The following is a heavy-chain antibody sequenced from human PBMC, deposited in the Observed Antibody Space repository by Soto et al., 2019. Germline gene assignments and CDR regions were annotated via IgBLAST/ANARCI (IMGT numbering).Heavy chain of an antibody. CDR2: INSSGGST. Sequence: ASVKLSCKASGSTFTTYHIHWVRQAPGQGLEWMGIINSSGGSTSYAQKFQGRVTMTRDTSTSTVYMELSSLLSEDTAVYSCASRGGGYSYGVDCWG. J-gene: IGHJ4*01. CDR3: ASRGGGYSYGVDC. V-gene: IGHV1-46*01. CDR1: GSTFTTYH. D-gene: IGHD5-18*01.